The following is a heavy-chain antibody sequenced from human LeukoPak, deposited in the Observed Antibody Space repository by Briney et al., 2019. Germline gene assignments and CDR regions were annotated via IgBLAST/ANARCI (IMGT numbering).Heavy chain of an antibody. D-gene: IGHD3-22*01. CDR2: INPNSGGT. J-gene: IGHJ4*02. CDR1: GYTFTGYY. Sequence: GASVKVSCKASGYTFTGYYMHWGRQAPGQGLEWMGWINPNSGGTNYAQKFQGRVAMTRDTSISTAYMELSRLRSDDTAVYYCAYDSSGYYSLDYWGQGTLVTVSS. V-gene: IGHV1-2*02. CDR3: AYDSSGYYSLDY.